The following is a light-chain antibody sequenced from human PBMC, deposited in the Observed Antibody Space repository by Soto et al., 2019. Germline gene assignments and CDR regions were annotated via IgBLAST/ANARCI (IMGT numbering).Light chain of an antibody. V-gene: IGKV1-33*01. CDR1: QGISSS. CDR3: QQYDYLPIS. CDR2: DAS. Sequence: IQMTQSPSSLSASVGDRFTVTFQASQGISSSLNWYQHKPGKAPKLLIYDASNLETGVPSRFSGSGSGTDFSFTISSLQPEDIATYYCQQYDYLPISFGQGTRLEIK. J-gene: IGKJ5*01.